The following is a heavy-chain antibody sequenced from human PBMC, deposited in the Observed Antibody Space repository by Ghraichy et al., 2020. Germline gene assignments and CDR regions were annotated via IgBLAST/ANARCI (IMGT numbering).Heavy chain of an antibody. J-gene: IGHJ2*01. CDR1: GGSISSSSYY. Sequence: SETLSLTCTVSGGSISSSSYYWGWIRQPPGKGLEWIGSIYYSGSTYYNPSLKSRVTISVDTSKNQFSLKLSSVTAADTAVYYCARREQRGWNYVSWYFDLWGRGTLVTVSS. CDR3: ARREQRGWNYVSWYFDL. D-gene: IGHD1-7*01. V-gene: IGHV4-39*01. CDR2: IYYSGST.